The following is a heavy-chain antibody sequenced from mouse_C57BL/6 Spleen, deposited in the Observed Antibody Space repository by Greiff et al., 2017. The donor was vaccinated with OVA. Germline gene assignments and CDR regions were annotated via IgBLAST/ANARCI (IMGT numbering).Heavy chain of an antibody. D-gene: IGHD1-1*01. V-gene: IGHV1-9*01. Sequence: QVQLQQSGAELMKPGASVKLSCKATGYTFTGYWIQWVKQRPGHGLEWIGEILPGSGSTNYNEKFKGKATLTADKSSNTAYMQLSSLTSEDSDNYYGARYGSRTGDWGKGTTVTVSS. CDR1: GYTFTGYW. J-gene: IGHJ1*03. CDR2: ILPGSGST. CDR3: ARYGSRTGD.